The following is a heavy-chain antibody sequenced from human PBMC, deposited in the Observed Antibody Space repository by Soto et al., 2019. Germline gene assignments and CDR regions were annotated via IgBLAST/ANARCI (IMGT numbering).Heavy chain of an antibody. Sequence: QVQLVQSGAEVKKPGASVKVSCKASGYTFTSYGISWVRQAPGQGLEWMGWISAYNGNTNYAQRLQGGATMTPDTSTSAAHMELRSLRPADTAVYYWARDRGAYGMDVRAQGTTVTVSS. V-gene: IGHV1-18*01. CDR1: GYTFTSYG. CDR3: ARDRGAYGMDV. J-gene: IGHJ6*02. CDR2: ISAYNGNT.